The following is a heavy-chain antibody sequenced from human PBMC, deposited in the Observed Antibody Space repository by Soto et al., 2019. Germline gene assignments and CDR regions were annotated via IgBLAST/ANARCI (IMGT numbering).Heavy chain of an antibody. CDR3: ARTSNYGDYFDY. CDR2: IKQDGSEK. J-gene: IGHJ4*02. Sequence: EVQLVESGGGLVQPGGSLRLSCAASGFTFSRYWMSWVRQAPGKGLEWVANIKQDGSEKYYVDSVKGRFTISRDNAKNSLYLQMNSLRAEDTAVYYCARTSNYGDYFDYWGQGTLVTVSS. V-gene: IGHV3-7*04. D-gene: IGHD4-17*01. CDR1: GFTFSRYW.